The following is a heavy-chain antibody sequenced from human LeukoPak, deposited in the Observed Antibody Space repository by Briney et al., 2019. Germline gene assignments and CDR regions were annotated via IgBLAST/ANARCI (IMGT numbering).Heavy chain of an antibody. CDR1: GGSISSYY. Sequence: SETLSLTCTVSGGSISSYYWSWIRQPAGKGLEWIGRIYTSGSTNYNPSLKSRVTISVDTSKNQFSLKLSSVTAADTAVYYCARRPYCSSTSCYPQDIWGQGTMVTVSS. CDR3: ARRPYCSSTSCYPQDI. J-gene: IGHJ3*02. V-gene: IGHV4-4*07. CDR2: IYTSGST. D-gene: IGHD2-2*01.